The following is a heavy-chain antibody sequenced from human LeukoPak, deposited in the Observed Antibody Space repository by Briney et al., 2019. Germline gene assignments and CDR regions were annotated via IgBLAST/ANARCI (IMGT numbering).Heavy chain of an antibody. CDR2: IYYSGST. V-gene: IGHV4-59*12. CDR3: ARGPTTVTRAFDY. Sequence: SETLSLTCTVSGGSISSYYWSWIRQPPGKGLEWIGYIYYSGSTKYNPSLKSRVTISVDTSKNHFSLKLSSVTAADTAVYYCARGPTTVTRAFDYWGQGTLVTVSS. D-gene: IGHD4-17*01. CDR1: GGSISSYY. J-gene: IGHJ4*02.